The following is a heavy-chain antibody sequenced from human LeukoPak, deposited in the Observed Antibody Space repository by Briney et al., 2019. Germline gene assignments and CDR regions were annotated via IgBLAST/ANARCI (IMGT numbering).Heavy chain of an antibody. V-gene: IGHV3-21*01. J-gene: IGHJ4*02. D-gene: IGHD6-13*01. CDR3: AREEIAAAGSGFDY. CDR2: ISSSSSYI. Sequence: NPGGSLRLSCAASGFTFSSYSMNWVRQAPGKGLEWVSSISSSSSYIYYADSVKGRFTISRDNAKNSLYLQMSSLRAEDTAVYYCAREEIAAAGSGFDYWGQGTLVTVSS. CDR1: GFTFSSYS.